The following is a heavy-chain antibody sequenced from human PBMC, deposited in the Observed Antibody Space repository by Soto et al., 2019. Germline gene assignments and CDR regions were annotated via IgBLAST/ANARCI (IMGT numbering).Heavy chain of an antibody. CDR3: ARDQPGSPVFDRAFDI. D-gene: IGHD1-26*01. CDR2: MDYSGT. V-gene: IGHV4-59*01. CDR1: GASISSYY. Sequence: PSETLSLTCTVSGASISSYYWSWVRQPPGKGLEWIGYMDYSGTKNNPSLKSRVTLSMDTSKNQFSLKLSSVTAADTAVYYCARDQPGSPVFDRAFDIWGQGTMVTV. J-gene: IGHJ3*02.